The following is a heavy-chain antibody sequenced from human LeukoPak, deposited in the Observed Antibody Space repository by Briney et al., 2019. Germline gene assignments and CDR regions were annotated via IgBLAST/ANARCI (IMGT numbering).Heavy chain of an antibody. V-gene: IGHV3-23*01. CDR3: EKLESIYYYDSSGYTLAFDY. Sequence: GGSLRLSCAASGFTFSSYAMSWVRQAPGKGLEWVSAISGSGGSTYYADSVKGRFTISRDNYKNALYLQMNSLRAEDTAVYYCEKLESIYYYDSSGYTLAFDYWGQGTLVTVSS. CDR1: GFTFSSYA. CDR2: ISGSGGST. D-gene: IGHD3-22*01. J-gene: IGHJ4*02.